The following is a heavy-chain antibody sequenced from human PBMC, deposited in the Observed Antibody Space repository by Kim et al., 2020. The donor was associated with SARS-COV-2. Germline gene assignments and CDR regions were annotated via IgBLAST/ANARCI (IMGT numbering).Heavy chain of an antibody. J-gene: IGHJ4*02. Sequence: GGSLRLSCAASGFTFSSYAISWVRQAPGKGLEWVASTSGTGDRTYYADSVRGRFTVSRDISKKTLYVQMNSLRVEDTAVYYCAKDGLLSAATPEHFDCWGQGTLVTVSS. D-gene: IGHD2-15*01. V-gene: IGHV3-23*01. CDR1: GFTFSSYA. CDR3: AKDGLLSAATPEHFDC. CDR2: TSGTGDRT.